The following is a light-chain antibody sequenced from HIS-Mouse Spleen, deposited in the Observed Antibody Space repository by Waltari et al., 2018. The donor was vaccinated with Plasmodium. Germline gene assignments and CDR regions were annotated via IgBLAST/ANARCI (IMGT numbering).Light chain of an antibody. CDR3: QQYGSSPYT. Sequence: EIVFTQSPGTLSLSPGERATLSCRPSQSVSSSYLAWYQQKPGQAPRLLIYGASSRATGIPDRFSGSGSGTDFTLTISRLEPEDFAVYYCQQYGSSPYTFGQGTKLEIK. CDR1: QSVSSSY. CDR2: GAS. J-gene: IGKJ2*01. V-gene: IGKV3-20*01.